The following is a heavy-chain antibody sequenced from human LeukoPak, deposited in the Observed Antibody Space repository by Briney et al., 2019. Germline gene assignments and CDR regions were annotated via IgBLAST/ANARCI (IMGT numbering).Heavy chain of an antibody. CDR1: GGSISSYY. D-gene: IGHD4-17*01. V-gene: IGHV4-59*01. J-gene: IGHJ6*03. CDR2: IYYSGST. CDR3: ARVGVHPVTTGYMDV. Sequence: SETLSPTCTVSGGSISSYYWSWIRQPPGKGLEWIGYIYYSGSTNYNPSLKSRVTISVDTSKNQFSLKLSSVTAADTAVYYCARVGVHPVTTGYMDVWGKGTTVTIS.